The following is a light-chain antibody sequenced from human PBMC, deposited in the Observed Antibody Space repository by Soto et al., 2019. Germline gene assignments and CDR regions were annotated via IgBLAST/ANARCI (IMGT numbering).Light chain of an antibody. CDR3: QQYNNWLT. Sequence: EIVMTQSPATLSVSPGERATLSCRASQSVNINLAWYQQKPGQVPRLLIYGASTRATGVPARFSGSGSATEFTLTISSLQSEDFAVYYCQQYNNWLTFGGGTKAEIQ. J-gene: IGKJ4*01. V-gene: IGKV3-15*01. CDR1: QSVNIN. CDR2: GAS.